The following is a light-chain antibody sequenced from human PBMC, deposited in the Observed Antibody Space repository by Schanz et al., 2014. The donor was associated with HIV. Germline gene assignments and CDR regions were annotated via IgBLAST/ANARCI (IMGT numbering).Light chain of an antibody. CDR2: GAS. V-gene: IGKV3-15*01. CDR1: QSVSSN. J-gene: IGKJ3*01. CDR3: QQYYTYPRT. Sequence: EIVMTQSPATLSVSPGERATLSCRASQSVSSNLAWYQQKPGQAPRLVIYGASTRATGIPARFSGSGSGTEFTLTISSLQSEDFATYYCQQYYTYPRTFGPGTKVDIK.